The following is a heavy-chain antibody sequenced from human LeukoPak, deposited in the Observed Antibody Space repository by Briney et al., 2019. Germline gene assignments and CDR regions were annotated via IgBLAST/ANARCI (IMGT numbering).Heavy chain of an antibody. V-gene: IGHV4-4*07. CDR1: GGSFSSYY. CDR2: IYTSGST. Sequence: PSETLSLTCTVSGGSFSSYYLSWVRQPAGKGLEWIGRIYTSGSTNYNSSLKSRVTMPVDTSKNQVSLKLSSVTAADTAVYYCATGDGYNSFDYWGQGTLVTVSS. D-gene: IGHD5-24*01. J-gene: IGHJ4*02. CDR3: ATGDGYNSFDY.